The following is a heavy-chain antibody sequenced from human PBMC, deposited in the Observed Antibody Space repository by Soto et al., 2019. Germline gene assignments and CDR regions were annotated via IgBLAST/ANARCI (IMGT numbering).Heavy chain of an antibody. V-gene: IGHV3-23*01. CDR1: GFTFSSFA. D-gene: IGHD4-17*01. CDR2: ISGSGGST. CDR3: GKENYGDYYWYFDL. Sequence: EVQLLESGGGLVQPGGSLRLSCAASGFTFSSFAMSWVRRAPGKGLEWVSTISGSGGSTYYADSVKGRFTVSRDNSRNTLYLQMNSLRAEDTAVYYCGKENYGDYYWYFDLWGRGTLVTVSS. J-gene: IGHJ2*01.